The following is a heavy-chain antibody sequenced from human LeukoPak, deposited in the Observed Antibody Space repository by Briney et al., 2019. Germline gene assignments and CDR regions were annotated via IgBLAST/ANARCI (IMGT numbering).Heavy chain of an antibody. V-gene: IGHV4-4*07. Sequence: SETLSLTCTVSGGSISTYYWSWIRQPAGKGLEWIGRIYTSGSTNYNPSLKSRVTISVDTSKNQFTLKLSSVTAADTAVYYYARGVRFTMAWRGFDYWGQGTLVTVSS. CDR1: GGSISTYY. CDR3: ARGVRFTMAWRGFDY. J-gene: IGHJ4*02. CDR2: IYTSGST. D-gene: IGHD3-10*01.